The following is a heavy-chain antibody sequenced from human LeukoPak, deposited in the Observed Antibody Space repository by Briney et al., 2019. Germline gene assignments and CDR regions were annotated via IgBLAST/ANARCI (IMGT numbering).Heavy chain of an antibody. D-gene: IGHD3-22*01. CDR3: SRDWPLVITDS. Sequence: ASVKVSRKASGYTFTKYGISWLRQAPGQGLEWMGRIDTNSGDTHFAQKFQDRVTMTTDTSTTTAYMELRSLTSDDTAVYFCSRDWPLVITDSWGQGTLVTVSS. J-gene: IGHJ4*02. CDR1: GYTFTKYG. CDR2: IDTNSGDT. V-gene: IGHV1-18*01.